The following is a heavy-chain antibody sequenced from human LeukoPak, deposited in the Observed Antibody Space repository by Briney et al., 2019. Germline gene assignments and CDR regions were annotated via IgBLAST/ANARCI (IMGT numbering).Heavy chain of an antibody. D-gene: IGHD5-18*01. Sequence: GRSLRLSCAASGFTFSSYGMHWVRQAPGKGLEWVAVISYDGSNKYYADSVKGRFTISRDNSKSTLYLQMNSLRAEDTAVYYCAKDFAGYSYGYDYWGQGTLVTVSS. J-gene: IGHJ4*02. V-gene: IGHV3-30*18. CDR2: ISYDGSNK. CDR3: AKDFAGYSYGYDY. CDR1: GFTFSSYG.